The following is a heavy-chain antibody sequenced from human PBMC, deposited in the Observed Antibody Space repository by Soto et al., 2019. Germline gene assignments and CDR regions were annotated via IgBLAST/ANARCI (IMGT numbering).Heavy chain of an antibody. CDR1: GFTFSNVW. CDR3: TTAAGGMWGAYY. J-gene: IGHJ4*02. Sequence: EVRLVESGGGLVKPGGSLRLSCAASGFTFSNVWMSWVRQAPGKGLEWVGRVKSKSDGATTAYAAPVKGRFTVSRYDSPNTLSLQMDSLKIEDTAVYVCTTAAGGMWGAYYWGQGTPVTVSS. V-gene: IGHV3-15*01. CDR2: VKSKSDGATT. D-gene: IGHD1-26*01.